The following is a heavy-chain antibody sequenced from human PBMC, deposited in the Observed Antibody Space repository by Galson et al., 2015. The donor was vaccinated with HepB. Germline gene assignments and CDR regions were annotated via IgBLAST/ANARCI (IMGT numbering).Heavy chain of an antibody. Sequence: SCKASGGTFSSYAISWVRQAPGQGLEWMGGIIPIFGTANYAQKFQGRVTITADESTSTAYMELSSLRSEDTAVYYCARDRGQLWSGYYTGHYFDYWGQGTLVTVSS. V-gene: IGHV1-69*01. J-gene: IGHJ4*02. CDR1: GGTFSSYA. D-gene: IGHD3-3*01. CDR2: IIPIFGTA. CDR3: ARDRGQLWSGYYTGHYFDY.